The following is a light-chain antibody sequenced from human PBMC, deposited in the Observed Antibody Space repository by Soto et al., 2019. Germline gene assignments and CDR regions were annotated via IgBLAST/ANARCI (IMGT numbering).Light chain of an antibody. J-gene: IGKJ5*01. CDR2: DAS. Sequence: DIQMTQSPSSVSASVGDRVTITCRASQGISRWLAWYQQKPGKAPKLLIYDASSLQSGVPSRFSGSGSGTDFTLTISSLQPEDFATYYCQQANSFLPATFGQGTRLEIK. V-gene: IGKV1-12*01. CDR3: QQANSFLPAT. CDR1: QGISRW.